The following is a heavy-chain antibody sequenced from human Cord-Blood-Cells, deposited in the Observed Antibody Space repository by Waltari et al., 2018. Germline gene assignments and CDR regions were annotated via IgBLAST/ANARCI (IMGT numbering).Heavy chain of an antibody. CDR1: GGTFSSYA. CDR3: ARVVVPAAIRPQYYFDY. J-gene: IGHJ4*02. CDR2: IIPIFGTA. V-gene: IGHV1-69*12. Sequence: QVQLVQSGAEVKKPGSSVKVSCKASGGTFSSYALSWMRQAPGKGLEWMGGIIPIFGTANYAQKFQGRVTITADESTSTAYMELSSLRSEDTAVYYCARVVVPAAIRPQYYFDYWGQGTLVTVSS. D-gene: IGHD2-2*01.